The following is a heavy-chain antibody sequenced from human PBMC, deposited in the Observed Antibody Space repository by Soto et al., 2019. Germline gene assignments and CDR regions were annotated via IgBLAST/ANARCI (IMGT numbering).Heavy chain of an antibody. V-gene: IGHV4-34*01. CDR3: ARGFVTVRGAKFPEYSDY. CDR1: GGSFSGYY. J-gene: IGHJ4*02. CDR2: INHSGST. D-gene: IGHD3-10*01. Sequence: SETLSLTCAVYGGSFSGYYWSWIRQPPGKGLEWIGEINHSGSTNYNPSLKSRVTISVDTSKNQFSLKLSSVTAADTAVYYCARGFVTVRGAKFPEYSDYWCQGTLVTLSS.